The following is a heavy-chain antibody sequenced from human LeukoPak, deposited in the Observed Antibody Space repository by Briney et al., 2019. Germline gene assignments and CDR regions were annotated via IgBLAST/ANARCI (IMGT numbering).Heavy chain of an antibody. D-gene: IGHD4-23*01. Sequence: PGGSLRLSCEVSGFIFSSYWMSWVRQAPGKGLEWVGNINQEGSERNHGDSVNGRFTISRDNAENSLYLQMNSLRAEDTAVYYCAISTVAGPVYWYFDLWGRGTLVTVSS. J-gene: IGHJ2*01. CDR1: GFIFSSYW. V-gene: IGHV3-7*03. CDR3: AISTVAGPVYWYFDL. CDR2: INQEGSER.